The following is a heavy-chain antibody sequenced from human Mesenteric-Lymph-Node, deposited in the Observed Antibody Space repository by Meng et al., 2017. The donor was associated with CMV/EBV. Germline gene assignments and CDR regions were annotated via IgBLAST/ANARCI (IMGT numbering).Heavy chain of an antibody. Sequence: GGSLRLSCAASGFTFSSYSMHWVRQAPGKGLEWVAFIRFDASNRNYAESVKGRFTISRDDSKNTLYLQMNNLRADDTALYLCATFELICNTSTCYTILGKYWGQGTLVTVSS. CDR1: GFTFSSYS. D-gene: IGHD2/OR15-2a*01. CDR2: IRFDASNR. CDR3: ATFELICNTSTCYTILGKY. J-gene: IGHJ4*02. V-gene: IGHV3-30*02.